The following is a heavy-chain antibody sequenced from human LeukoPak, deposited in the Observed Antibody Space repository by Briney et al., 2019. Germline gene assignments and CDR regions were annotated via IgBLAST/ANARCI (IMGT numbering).Heavy chain of an antibody. CDR3: ARGPRMAHDY. J-gene: IGHJ4*01. Sequence: PSETLSLTGTVSGGSISSGSYEWSWIRQRGGKGVEWIGRIYTSGSTNYNPSRKSRVTISVETSKNQFSLKLSSVTAADTAVYYCARGPRMAHDYSGPGTLVTVSS. V-gene: IGHV4-61*02. CDR2: IYTSGST. D-gene: IGHD5-24*01. CDR1: GGSISSGSYE.